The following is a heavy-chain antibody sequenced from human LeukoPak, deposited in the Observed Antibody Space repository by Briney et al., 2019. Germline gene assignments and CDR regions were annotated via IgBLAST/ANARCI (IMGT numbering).Heavy chain of an antibody. CDR1: GGSISSYY. J-gene: IGHJ4*02. D-gene: IGHD6-13*01. CDR2: IYYSGST. Sequence: SETLSLTCTVSGGSISSYYWSWIRQPPGKGLEWIGYIYYSGSTNYNPSLRSRVTISVDTSKNQFSLKLSSVTAADTAVYYCARGPLYSSSWSELDYWGQGTLVTVSS. V-gene: IGHV4-59*01. CDR3: ARGPLYSSSWSELDY.